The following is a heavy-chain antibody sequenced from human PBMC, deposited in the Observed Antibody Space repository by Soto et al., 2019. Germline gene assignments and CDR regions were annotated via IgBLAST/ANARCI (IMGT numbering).Heavy chain of an antibody. CDR3: ASEGAMSGAGYFDF. CDR1: GFTFNNFA. Sequence: EVQLLESVGGLVQPGGSLSVSCAASGFTFNNFAMGWVRQAPGKGLEWVSSIIGSGGNTYYADSVKGRFTVSRDNSKNTLYLQMKSLRAEDTALYYCASEGAMSGAGYFDFRGQGTLVTVSS. J-gene: IGHJ4*02. CDR2: IIGSGGNT. D-gene: IGHD3-10*01. V-gene: IGHV3-23*01.